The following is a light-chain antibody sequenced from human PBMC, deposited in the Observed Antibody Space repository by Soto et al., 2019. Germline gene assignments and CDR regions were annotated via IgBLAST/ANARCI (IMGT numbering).Light chain of an antibody. J-gene: IGKJ2*01. Sequence: DIQMTQSPSTLSASVGDRVTITCRASQSVFIWVALYQQKPGRAPKLLIFDAMNLEYGVPSRFSGDGSETEFTLTINSLQPDDFATYYCQQYRGNSFTFGQGTKLEI. CDR1: QSVFIW. CDR3: QQYRGNSFT. CDR2: DAM. V-gene: IGKV1-5*01.